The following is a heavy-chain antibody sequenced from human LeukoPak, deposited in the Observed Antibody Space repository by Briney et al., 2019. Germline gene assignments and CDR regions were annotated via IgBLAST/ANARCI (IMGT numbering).Heavy chain of an antibody. CDR1: GFTFNSYN. Sequence: GGSLRLSCVASGFTFNSYNMNWVRQAPGKGLEWVSSISSSSSYMYSADSVEGRFTISRDNAKNSLYLHMNSLRVEDTAVYYCARDPCGGDCYTFDIWGQGTMVTVSS. V-gene: IGHV3-21*01. J-gene: IGHJ3*02. CDR3: ARDPCGGDCYTFDI. D-gene: IGHD2-21*02. CDR2: ISSSSSYM.